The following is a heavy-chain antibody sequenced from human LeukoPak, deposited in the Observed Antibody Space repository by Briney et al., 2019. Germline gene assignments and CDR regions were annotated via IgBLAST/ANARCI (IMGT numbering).Heavy chain of an antibody. CDR1: GGSISSSNW. J-gene: IGHJ4*02. D-gene: IGHD1-26*01. Sequence: SETLSLTCAVSGGSISSSNWWSWVRQPPGKGLEWIGEINHSGSTNYNPSLKSRVTISVDTSKNQFSLKLSSVTAADTAVYYCASKSVGATAENYFDYWGQGTLVTVSS. CDR2: INHSGST. CDR3: ASKSVGATAENYFDY. V-gene: IGHV4-4*02.